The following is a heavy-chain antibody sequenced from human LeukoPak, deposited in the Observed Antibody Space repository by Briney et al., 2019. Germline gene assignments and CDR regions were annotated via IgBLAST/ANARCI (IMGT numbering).Heavy chain of an antibody. CDR1: GFTFSSYG. D-gene: IGHD1-26*01. V-gene: IGHV3-33*01. CDR2: IWYDGSNK. J-gene: IGHJ4*02. Sequence: GGSLRLSCAASGFTFSSYGMHWVRQAPGKGLEWVAVIWYDGSNKYYADSVKGRFTISRDNSKNTLYLQMNSLRAEDTAVYYCARDFWGPVQGATKGENDYWGQGTLVTVSS. CDR3: ARDFWGPVQGATKGENDY.